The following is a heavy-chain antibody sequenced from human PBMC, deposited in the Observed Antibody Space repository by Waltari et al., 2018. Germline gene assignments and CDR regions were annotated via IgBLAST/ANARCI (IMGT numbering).Heavy chain of an antibody. J-gene: IGHJ4*02. CDR2: ISSSSSYI. V-gene: IGHV3-21*01. CDR3: ARVGYRSGYDY. Sequence: EVQLVESGGGLVKPGGSLRLSCAASGFTFSSYSMNWARQAPGKGLEWVSAISSSSSYIYYAASVKGRFTISRDNAKNSLYLQMNGLRAEDTAVYYCARVGYRSGYDYWGQGTLVTVSS. D-gene: IGHD6-19*01. CDR1: GFTFSSYS.